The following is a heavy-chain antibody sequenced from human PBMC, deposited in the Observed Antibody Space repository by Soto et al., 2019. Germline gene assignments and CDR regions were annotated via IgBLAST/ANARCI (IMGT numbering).Heavy chain of an antibody. CDR2: INHSGST. Sequence: QVQLQQWGAGLLKPSETLSLTCAVYGGSFSGYYWSWIRQPPGKGLEWMGEINHSGSTNYNPSLKGRVHISVDTSKNQFSLKLSSVTAADTAVYYCARGIGYDYIWGSYRYTVDAFDIWGQGTMVTVSS. D-gene: IGHD3-16*02. V-gene: IGHV4-34*01. J-gene: IGHJ3*02. CDR3: ARGIGYDYIWGSYRYTVDAFDI. CDR1: GGSFSGYY.